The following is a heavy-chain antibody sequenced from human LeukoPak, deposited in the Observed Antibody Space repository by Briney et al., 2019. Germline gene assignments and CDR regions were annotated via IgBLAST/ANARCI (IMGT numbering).Heavy chain of an antibody. CDR3: ANVGYCSSTSCYDSY. D-gene: IGHD2-2*01. CDR1: GFTFSSYA. J-gene: IGHJ4*02. V-gene: IGHV3-30*02. Sequence: GGSLRLSCAASGFTFSSYAMSWVRQAPGKGLEWVAFIRYDGSNKYYADSVKGRFTISRDNSKNTLYLQMNSLRAEDTAVYYCANVGYCSSTSCYDSYWGQGTLVTVSS. CDR2: IRYDGSNK.